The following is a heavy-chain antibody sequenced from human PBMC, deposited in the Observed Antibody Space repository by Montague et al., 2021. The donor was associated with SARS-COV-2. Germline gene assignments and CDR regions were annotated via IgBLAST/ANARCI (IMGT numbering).Heavy chain of an antibody. CDR1: GSSISSGGYY. V-gene: IGHV4-31*03. Sequence: TLSLTCTVSGSSISSGGYYWSWIRQHPGKGLEWIGYIHYSGSTYYNPSLKSRVTISVDTSKNQFSLKLSSVTAADTAVYYCARARTRITMIVVVIDAFDIWGQGTMVTVSS. J-gene: IGHJ3*02. CDR3: ARARTRITMIVVVIDAFDI. CDR2: IHYSGST. D-gene: IGHD3-22*01.